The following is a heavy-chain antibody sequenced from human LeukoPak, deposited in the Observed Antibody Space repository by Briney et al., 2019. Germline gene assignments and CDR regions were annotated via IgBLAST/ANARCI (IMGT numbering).Heavy chain of an antibody. D-gene: IGHD2-2*01. CDR3: ARQSFYCSSTSCYGAFDY. V-gene: IGHV4-34*01. CDR1: GGSFSGYY. Sequence: SETLSLTCAVSGGSFSGYYWTWIRQPPGKGLEWIGEINHSGSANYNPSLKSRVTISSDTSKNQFSLKLSSVTAADTAVYYCARQSFYCSSTSCYGAFDYWGQGTLVTVSS. J-gene: IGHJ4*02. CDR2: INHSGSA.